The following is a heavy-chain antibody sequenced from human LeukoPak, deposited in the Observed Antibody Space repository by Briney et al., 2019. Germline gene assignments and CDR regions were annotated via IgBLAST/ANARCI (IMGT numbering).Heavy chain of an antibody. Sequence: PGGSLRLSCAASGFTFSSYAMSWVRQAPGKGLEWVSAISGSGGSTNYADSVKGRFTISRDNSKNTLYLQMNSLRAEDTAVYYCAKVIGFLWFGDPSDYWGQGTLVTVSS. CDR2: ISGSGGST. CDR1: GFTFSSYA. J-gene: IGHJ4*02. V-gene: IGHV3-23*01. D-gene: IGHD3-10*01. CDR3: AKVIGFLWFGDPSDY.